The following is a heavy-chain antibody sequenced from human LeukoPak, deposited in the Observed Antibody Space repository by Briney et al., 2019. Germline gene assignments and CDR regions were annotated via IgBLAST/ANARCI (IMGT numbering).Heavy chain of an antibody. CDR2: IDASNGNT. CDR1: GYTFADYG. CDR3: ARDRYSTGGYYYGMDV. D-gene: IGHD2-8*02. J-gene: IGHJ6*02. V-gene: IGHV1-18*01. Sequence: ASVKVSCKASGYTFADYGISWVRQAPGQGLEWMAWIDASNGNTKYAQILQGRVTMTTDTSTSTAYMELRSLRSGDTAVYYCARDRYSTGGYYYGMDVRGQGTTVTVSS.